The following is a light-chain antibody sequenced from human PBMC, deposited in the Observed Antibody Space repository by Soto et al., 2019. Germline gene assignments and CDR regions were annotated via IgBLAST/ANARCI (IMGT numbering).Light chain of an antibody. CDR3: QHYNNWPFT. Sequence: EIVMTQSPATLSVSPGERATLSCRASQSVSSNLAWYQQKPGQAPTLLIYGASARAPGIPVRFSGSRSGTEFTLTISSLQSEDFAVYYCQHYNNWPFTVGQGTKLEIK. J-gene: IGKJ2*01. CDR1: QSVSSN. V-gene: IGKV3-15*01. CDR2: GAS.